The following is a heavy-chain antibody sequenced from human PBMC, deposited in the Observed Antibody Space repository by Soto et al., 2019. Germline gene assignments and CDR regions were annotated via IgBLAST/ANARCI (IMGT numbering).Heavy chain of an antibody. CDR3: ARDGLSSGWYRSLGYWFDP. CDR2: IYYSGST. J-gene: IGHJ5*02. CDR1: GGSVSSGSYD. D-gene: IGHD6-19*01. V-gene: IGHV4-61*01. Sequence: SETLSLTCTVSGGSVSSGSYDWSWIRQPPGKGLEWIGYIYYSGSTNYNPSLKSRVTISVDTSKSQFSLKLSSVTAADTAVYYCARDGLSSGWYRSLGYWFDPWGQGTLVTVSS.